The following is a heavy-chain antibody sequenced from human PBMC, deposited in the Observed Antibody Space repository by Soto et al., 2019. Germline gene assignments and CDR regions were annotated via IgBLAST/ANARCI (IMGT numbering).Heavy chain of an antibody. Sequence: PSDTLSLNCAVSGYSISSGYYWGWIRQPPGKGLEWIGSIYHSGSTYYNPSLKSRVTISVDTSKNQFSLKLSSVTAVDTAVYYCARDPGRTNYYYYGMDVWGQGTTVTVSS. CDR2: IYHSGST. CDR1: GYSISSGYY. CDR3: ARDPGRTNYYYYGMDV. J-gene: IGHJ6*02. V-gene: IGHV4-38-2*02.